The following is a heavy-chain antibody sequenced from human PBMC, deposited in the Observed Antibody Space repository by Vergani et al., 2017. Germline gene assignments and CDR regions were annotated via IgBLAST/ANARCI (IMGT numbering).Heavy chain of an antibody. J-gene: IGHJ6*02. D-gene: IGHD5-12*01. Sequence: EVQLLESGGDLVQPGGSLRLSCAASGFTFNHYAMNWVRQAPGKGLEWVSGISGSGGSTYYAGSVKGRFTISRDSSKNTLYLQMNSLSAGDTAVYYCAKANPRNSGYDYLYNYHAMDVWGRETTVTVSS. CDR1: GFTFNHYA. CDR3: AKANPRNSGYDYLYNYHAMDV. CDR2: ISGSGGST. V-gene: IGHV3-23*01.